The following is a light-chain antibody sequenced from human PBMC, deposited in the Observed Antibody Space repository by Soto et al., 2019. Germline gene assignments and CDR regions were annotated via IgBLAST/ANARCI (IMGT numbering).Light chain of an antibody. V-gene: IGKV1-5*03. CDR1: QSISSW. CDR3: QQYNSYSPQT. CDR2: KAS. Sequence: DIQMTQSPSTLSASVGDRVTITCRASQSISSWLAWYQQKPGKAPKLLIYKASSLESGVPSRFSGSGXGTEFTLTISSLXXXXXATYYCQQYNSYSPQTFGQGTKVEIK. J-gene: IGKJ1*01.